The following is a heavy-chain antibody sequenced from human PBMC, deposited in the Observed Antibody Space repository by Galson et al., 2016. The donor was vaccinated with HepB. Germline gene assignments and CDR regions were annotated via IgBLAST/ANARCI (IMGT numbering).Heavy chain of an antibody. CDR2: INSDGPYI. CDR3: ARRDYFDY. J-gene: IGHJ4*02. CDR1: GFTVSSNY. Sequence: SLRLSCAASGFTVSSNYINWVRQAPGKGLVWVSRINSDGPYINYADSVKGRFTISRDTAKHMVYLQMNSLRPEDTAVYYCARRDYFDYWGQGTLVTVSS. V-gene: IGHV3-74*01.